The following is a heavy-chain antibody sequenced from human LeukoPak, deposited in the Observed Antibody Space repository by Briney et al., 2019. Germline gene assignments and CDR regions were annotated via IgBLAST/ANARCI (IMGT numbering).Heavy chain of an antibody. V-gene: IGHV3-15*01. CDR3: TTDNAPGMDV. D-gene: IGHD2-2*01. J-gene: IGHJ6*02. Sequence: AGRSLRLSCAASGFTFSNAWMSWVRQAPGKGLEWVGLIRDKPDGGTTDYAAPVKGRFTISRDDSKSMLYLQMNSLKTEDTAVYYCTTDNAPGMDVWGQGTTVTVSS. CDR2: IRDKPDGGTT. CDR1: GFTFSNAW.